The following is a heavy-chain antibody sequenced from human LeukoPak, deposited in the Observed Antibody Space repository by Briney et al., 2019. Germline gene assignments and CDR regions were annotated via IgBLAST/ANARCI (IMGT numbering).Heavy chain of an antibody. J-gene: IGHJ4*02. V-gene: IGHV3-21*01. D-gene: IGHD1-26*01. CDR3: ARDSGSYSPVYYFDY. CDR1: GFTFSSYC. CDR2: ITSSSNYI. Sequence: GGSLRLSCAASGFTFSSYCMNWVRQAPGKGLEWVPSITSSSNYIYYADSVKGRLTISRDNAKNSLCLQMNTLRAEDTAVYYCARDSGSYSPVYYFDYWGQGTLVTVSS.